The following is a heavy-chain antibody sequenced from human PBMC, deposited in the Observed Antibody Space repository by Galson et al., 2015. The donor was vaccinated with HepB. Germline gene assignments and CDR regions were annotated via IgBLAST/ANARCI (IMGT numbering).Heavy chain of an antibody. Sequence: SVKVSCKASGYTFTSYYMHWVRQAPGQGLEWMGIINPSGGSTSYAQKLQGRVTMTRDTSTSTVYMELSSLRSEDTAVYYCASSEKYGSGSQDAFDIWGQGTMVTVSS. V-gene: IGHV1-46*04. CDR1: GYTFTSYY. J-gene: IGHJ3*02. D-gene: IGHD3-10*01. CDR2: INPSGGST. CDR3: ASSEKYGSGSQDAFDI.